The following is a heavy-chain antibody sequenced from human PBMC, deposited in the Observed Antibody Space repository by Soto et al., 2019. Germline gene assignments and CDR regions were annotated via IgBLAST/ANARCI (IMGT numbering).Heavy chain of an antibody. CDR3: AASIFYYGMDV. J-gene: IGHJ6*02. Sequence: WESLKISCKGSGYTFTNYWIGRVRQMPGKGPEWMGIIYPGDSDTKYNPSFQGQVTISADKSITTTYLQWSSLKASDTAIYYCAASIFYYGMDVWGQGTTVTVSS. CDR2: IYPGDSDT. CDR1: GYTFTNYW. V-gene: IGHV5-51*01.